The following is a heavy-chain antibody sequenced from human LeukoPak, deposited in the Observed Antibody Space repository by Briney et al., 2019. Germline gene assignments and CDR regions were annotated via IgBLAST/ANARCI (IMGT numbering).Heavy chain of an antibody. CDR3: AREGVTIFPYYFDY. Sequence: PGGSLRLPCAASGFTLSSYAMHWVRQAPGKGLEWVAVISYDGSNKYYADSVKGRFTISRDNSKNTLYLQMNSLRAEDTAVYYCAREGVTIFPYYFDYWGQGTLVTVSS. CDR2: ISYDGSNK. J-gene: IGHJ4*02. V-gene: IGHV3-30-3*01. CDR1: GFTLSSYA. D-gene: IGHD3-3*01.